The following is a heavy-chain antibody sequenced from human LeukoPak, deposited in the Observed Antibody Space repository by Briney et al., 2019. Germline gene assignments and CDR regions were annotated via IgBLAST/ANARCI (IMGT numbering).Heavy chain of an antibody. CDR1: GGTFSSYA. CDR3: ARGRVRSITSWNMGGSGWFDP. Sequence: ASVKVSCKASGGTFSSYAISWVRQAPGQGLEWMGGIIPIFGTANYAQKSQGRVTITADESTSTAYMELSSLRSEDTAVYYCARGRVRSITSWNMGGSGWFDPWGQGTLVTVSS. CDR2: IIPIFGTA. D-gene: IGHD2-2*01. V-gene: IGHV1-69*13. J-gene: IGHJ5*02.